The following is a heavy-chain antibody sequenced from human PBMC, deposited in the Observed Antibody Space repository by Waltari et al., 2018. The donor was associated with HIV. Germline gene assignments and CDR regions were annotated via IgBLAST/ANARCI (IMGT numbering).Heavy chain of an antibody. V-gene: IGHV3-9*01. CDR3: VKEGASTIFGVLNGMDV. J-gene: IGHJ6*02. D-gene: IGHD3-3*01. Sequence: EVQLVASGGGSVQRGRSLRLSCTASGITFDGFALPRVRQPPGKGLEWVSGISWNSGDIAYADSVKGRFTISRDNTKNSLFLQMNSVRVEDTALYYCVKEGASTIFGVLNGMDVWGQGTTVTVSS. CDR1: GITFDGFA. CDR2: ISWNSGDI.